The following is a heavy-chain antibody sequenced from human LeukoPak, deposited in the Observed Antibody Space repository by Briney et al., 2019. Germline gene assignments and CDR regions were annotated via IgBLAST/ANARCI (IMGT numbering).Heavy chain of an antibody. Sequence: SETPSLTCTVSGGSISSYYWSWIRQPPGKGLEWIGYIYYSGSTNYNPSLKSRVTISVDTSKNQFSLKLSSVTAADTAVYYCARYPASYYYYYMDVWGKGTTVTVSS. D-gene: IGHD6-25*01. CDR1: GGSISSYY. V-gene: IGHV4-59*01. CDR3: ARYPASYYYYYMDV. CDR2: IYYSGST. J-gene: IGHJ6*03.